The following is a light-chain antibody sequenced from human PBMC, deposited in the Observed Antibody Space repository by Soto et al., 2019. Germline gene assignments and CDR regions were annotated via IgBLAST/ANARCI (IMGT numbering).Light chain of an antibody. V-gene: IGKV1-5*03. CDR1: QTISSW. CDR3: QQYNSYPIT. Sequence: DIQMTQSPSTLSASVGDRVTITCRATQTISSWLAWYQQKPGKAPKLLIYKASSLESGVPSRFSGSRSGTEFTLTISSLQPDDFATYSCQQYNSYPITFGQGTRLEIK. J-gene: IGKJ5*01. CDR2: KAS.